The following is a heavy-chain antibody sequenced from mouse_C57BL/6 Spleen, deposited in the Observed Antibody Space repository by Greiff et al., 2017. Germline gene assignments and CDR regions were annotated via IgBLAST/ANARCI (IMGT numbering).Heavy chain of an antibody. Sequence: EVMLVESGGGLVKPGGSLKLSCAASGFTFSDYGMHWVRQAPEKGLEWVAYISSGSSTIYYADTVKGRFTISRDNAKNTLFLQMTSLRSEDTARYYCARKRDGTFAYWGQGTLVTVSA. CDR2: ISSGSSTI. CDR3: ARKRDGTFAY. CDR1: GFTFSDYG. V-gene: IGHV5-17*01. D-gene: IGHD2-1*01. J-gene: IGHJ3*01.